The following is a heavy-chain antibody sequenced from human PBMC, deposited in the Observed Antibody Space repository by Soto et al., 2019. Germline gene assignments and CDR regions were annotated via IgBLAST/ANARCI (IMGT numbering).Heavy chain of an antibody. CDR3: ARDGGVAATLANYFDY. V-gene: IGHV3-21*01. Sequence: VGSLRLSCAASGFTFNSYSMNWVRQAPGKGLEWVSSMSRSSRYIYYADSVKGRFTISRDNARNSVYLQMNSLRAEATAVYYCARDGGVAATLANYFDYWGQGTLVTVSS. CDR2: MSRSSRYI. D-gene: IGHD2-15*01. J-gene: IGHJ4*02. CDR1: GFTFNSYS.